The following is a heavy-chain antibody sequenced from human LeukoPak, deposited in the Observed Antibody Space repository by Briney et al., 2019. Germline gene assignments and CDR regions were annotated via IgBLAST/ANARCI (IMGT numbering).Heavy chain of an antibody. CDR1: GGTFSSYA. J-gene: IGHJ5*02. CDR3: ARESCSGGSCYWFDP. CDR2: IIPIFGTA. V-gene: IGHV1-69*01. D-gene: IGHD2-15*01. Sequence: EASVKVSYKASGGTFSSYAISWVRQAPGQGLEWMGGIIPIFGTANYAQKFQGRVTITADESTSTAYMELSSLRSEDTAVYYCARESCSGGSCYWFDPWGQGTLVTVSS.